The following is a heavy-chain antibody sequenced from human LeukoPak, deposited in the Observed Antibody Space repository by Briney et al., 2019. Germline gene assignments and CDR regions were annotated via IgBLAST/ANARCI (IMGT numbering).Heavy chain of an antibody. J-gene: IGHJ4*01. CDR3: ARDAQRGFDYSNSLEY. D-gene: IGHD4-11*01. CDR1: GFIFSHYG. V-gene: IGHV3-33*01. Sequence: GGSLRLSCAASGFIFSHYGMHWVRQAPGKGLEWVAVIWSDGSNRFYAGSVKGRFTISRDNSQSTVFLQMNSLRAEDTAMYYCARDAQRGFDYSNSLEYWGHGTLVTVSS. CDR2: IWSDGSNR.